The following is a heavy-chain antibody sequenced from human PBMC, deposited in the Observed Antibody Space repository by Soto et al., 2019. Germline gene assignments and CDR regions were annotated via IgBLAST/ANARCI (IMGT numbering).Heavy chain of an antibody. CDR3: VRSRQMESGNDYCLDV. J-gene: IGHJ6*02. Sequence: QVQLQESGSGLVKPSQSLSLTCTVSGVSLNTADTWWSWIRQSPGKGLEFIGYYHSGGSTYYDASVRSRFIISADTSNSQLSLKLSSVTVADTAVYFCVRSRQMESGNDYCLDVWGQGTTVTVSS. D-gene: IGHD1-1*01. CDR1: GVSLNTADTW. V-gene: IGHV4-30-4*01. CDR2: YHSGGST.